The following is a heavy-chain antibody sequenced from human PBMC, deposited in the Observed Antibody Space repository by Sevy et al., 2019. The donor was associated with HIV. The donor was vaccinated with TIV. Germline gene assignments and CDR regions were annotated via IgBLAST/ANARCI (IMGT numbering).Heavy chain of an antibody. CDR2: IWFDGSNT. CDR1: GFTFKSFS. V-gene: IGHV3-33*01. Sequence: GGSLRLSCVASGFTFKSFSMHWVRQAPGKGLEWVALIWFDGSNTYYADSVKGRFTISRDIAKNTLHLQMNSLRGEDTAVYYCARDLEFYDNGDYGPTFMPDYWGQGTLVTVSS. CDR3: ARDLEFYDNGDYGPTFMPDY. D-gene: IGHD4-17*01. J-gene: IGHJ4*02.